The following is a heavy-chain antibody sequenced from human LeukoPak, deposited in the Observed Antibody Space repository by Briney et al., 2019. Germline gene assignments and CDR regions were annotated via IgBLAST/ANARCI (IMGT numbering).Heavy chain of an antibody. CDR1: GFIFSNYG. CDR3: AKDRDGGSATTAKGFDY. D-gene: IGHD1-26*01. V-gene: IGHV3-23*01. CDR2: ISTRGGRT. Sequence: GGSLRLSCAASGFIFSNYGMSWVRQAPGKGLEWVSGISTRGGRTYYADSVKGRFTISRDNSKNTLYLQMNSLGAEDTAIYYCAKDRDGGSATTAKGFDYWAQGTRVTVSS. J-gene: IGHJ4*02.